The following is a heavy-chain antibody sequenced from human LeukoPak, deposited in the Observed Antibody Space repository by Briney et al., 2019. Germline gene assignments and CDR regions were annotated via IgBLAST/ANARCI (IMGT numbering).Heavy chain of an antibody. D-gene: IGHD3-10*01. V-gene: IGHV4-59*01. Sequence: PSETLSLTCTVSGGSFSTYYWTWVRQPPGKGLEWVAYIFYNGKTTYNCSLKSRVTLSVDTSKNQVSLRLSSVTAADTAVYFCAGGGLGSGNYYDPKYDYCYRDVWGTGTPVTVSS. CDR1: GGSFSTYY. CDR3: AGGGLGSGNYYDPKYDYCYRDV. CDR2: IFYNGKT. J-gene: IGHJ6*03.